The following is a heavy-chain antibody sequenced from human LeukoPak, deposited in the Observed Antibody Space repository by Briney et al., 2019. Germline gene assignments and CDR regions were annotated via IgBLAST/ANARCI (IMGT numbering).Heavy chain of an antibody. J-gene: IGHJ5*02. V-gene: IGHV1-2*02. D-gene: IGHD2-15*01. CDR1: GYTFTGYY. Sequence: ASVKVSCKASGYTFTGYYMHWVRPAPGQGLAWMGWINPNSGGTNYAQKFQGRVTMTRDTSISTAYMELSGLRSDDTAVYYCAREVVVVAATPFSPTFPTFDPWGQGTLVTVSS. CDR2: INPNSGGT. CDR3: AREVVVVAATPFSPTFPTFDP.